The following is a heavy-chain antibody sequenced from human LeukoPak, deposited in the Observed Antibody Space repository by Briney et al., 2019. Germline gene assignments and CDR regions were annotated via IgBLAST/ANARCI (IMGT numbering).Heavy chain of an antibody. CDR3: AKDLVTTDYYYGMDV. Sequence: GGSLRLSCAASGFTFSGYSMIWVRQAPGKGLEWIAYIHSSSGTIYYADSVKGRFTISRDNAKNSLYLQMNSLRDEDTAVYYCAKDLVTTDYYYGMDVWGQGTTVTVSS. V-gene: IGHV3-48*02. D-gene: IGHD4-11*01. CDR1: GFTFSGYS. CDR2: IHSSSGTI. J-gene: IGHJ6*02.